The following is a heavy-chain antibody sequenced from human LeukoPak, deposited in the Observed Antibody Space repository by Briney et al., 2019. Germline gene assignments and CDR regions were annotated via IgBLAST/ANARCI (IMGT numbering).Heavy chain of an antibody. Sequence: PETLSLTCTVSGGSISTTGYYWGWIRQPPGKGLDCIGSIYYSGSTYYNPSLKSRVTISVDTSKNQFSLKLSSVTAADTAVYYCARFGSNYFDYWGQGTLVTVSS. J-gene: IGHJ4*02. CDR2: IYYSGST. CDR3: ARFGSNYFDY. CDR1: GGSISTTGYY. D-gene: IGHD3-3*01. V-gene: IGHV4-39*01.